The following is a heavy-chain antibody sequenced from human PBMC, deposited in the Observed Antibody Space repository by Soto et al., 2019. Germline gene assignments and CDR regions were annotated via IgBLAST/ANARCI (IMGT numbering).Heavy chain of an antibody. CDR3: ARAVSPYYYGSGSYPRNWFDP. Sequence: ASVKVSCKASGYTFTSYYMHWVRQAPGQGLEWMGIINPSVGSTNYAQKFQGRVTMTADESTSTAYMELNSLRSEDTAVYYCARAVSPYYYGSGSYPRNWFDPWGQGTLVTVSS. D-gene: IGHD3-10*01. CDR2: INPSVGST. V-gene: IGHV1-46*01. CDR1: GYTFTSYY. J-gene: IGHJ5*02.